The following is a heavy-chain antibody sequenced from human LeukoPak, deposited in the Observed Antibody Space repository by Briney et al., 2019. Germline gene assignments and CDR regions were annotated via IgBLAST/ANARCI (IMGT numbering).Heavy chain of an antibody. CDR3: ARDLGWFDHGMDV. Sequence: SVTLSLTCTVSGGSISSYYWSWIRQPPGKGLEWIGYIYYSGSTNYNPSLKSRVTISVDTSKNQFSLKLSSVTAADTAVYYCARDLGWFDHGMDVWGQGTAVTVSS. CDR1: GGSISSYY. D-gene: IGHD6-19*01. V-gene: IGHV4-59*01. J-gene: IGHJ6*02. CDR2: IYYSGST.